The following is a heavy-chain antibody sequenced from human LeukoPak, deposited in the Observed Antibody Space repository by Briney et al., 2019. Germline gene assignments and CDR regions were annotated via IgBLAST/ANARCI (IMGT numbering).Heavy chain of an antibody. V-gene: IGHV3-23*01. D-gene: IGHD3-22*01. CDR1: GFTFSSYA. CDR3: AKVLTATSSGYYGDDAFDI. J-gene: IGHJ3*02. Sequence: HSGGSLRLSCAASGFTFSSYAMSWVRQAPGKGLEWVSAISGSGGSTYYADSVKGRFTISRDNSKNTLYLQMNSLRAEDTAVYYCAKVLTATSSGYYGDDAFDIWGQGTMVTVSS. CDR2: ISGSGGST.